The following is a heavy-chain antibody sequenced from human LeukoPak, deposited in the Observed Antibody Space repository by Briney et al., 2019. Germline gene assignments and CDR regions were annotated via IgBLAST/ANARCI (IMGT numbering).Heavy chain of an antibody. CDR3: ARDPAKFWSGHDY. CDR1: GFTFSSYS. CDR2: ISSSSSYI. V-gene: IGHV3-21*01. D-gene: IGHD3-3*01. J-gene: IGHJ4*02. Sequence: GGSLRLSCAASGFTFSSYSMNWVRQAPGKGLEWVSSISSSSSYIYYADSVKGRFTISRDNAKNSLYLQMNSLRAEDTAVYYCARDPAKFWSGHDYWGQGTLVTVSS.